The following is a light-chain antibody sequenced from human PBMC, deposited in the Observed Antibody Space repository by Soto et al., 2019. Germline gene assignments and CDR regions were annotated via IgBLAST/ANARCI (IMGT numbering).Light chain of an antibody. CDR2: DVT. J-gene: IGLJ1*01. CDR3: SSYKTSNNRQIV. V-gene: IGLV2-14*03. CDR1: SSDVGGYNY. Sequence: QSALTQPASVSGSPGQSITISCTGTSSDVGGYNYVSWYQHHPGKAPKLIIYDVTNRPSGVSNPFSGSKSGNTASLTISGLQPEDYADYSCSSYKTSNNRQIVFGTGTKVTVL.